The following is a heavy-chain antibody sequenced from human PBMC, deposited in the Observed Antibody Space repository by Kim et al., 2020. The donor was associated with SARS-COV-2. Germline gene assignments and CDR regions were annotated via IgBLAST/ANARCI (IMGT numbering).Heavy chain of an antibody. V-gene: IGHV1-58*01. CDR2: IVVGSGNT. Sequence: SVKVSCKASGFTFTSSAVQWVRQARGQRLEWIGWIVVGSGNTNYAQKFQERVTITRDMSTSTAYMELSSLRSEDTAVYYCAAIPRASSIAARRGMEGVDYWGQGTLVTVSS. J-gene: IGHJ4*02. D-gene: IGHD6-6*01. CDR3: AAIPRASSIAARRGMEGVDY. CDR1: GFTFTSSA.